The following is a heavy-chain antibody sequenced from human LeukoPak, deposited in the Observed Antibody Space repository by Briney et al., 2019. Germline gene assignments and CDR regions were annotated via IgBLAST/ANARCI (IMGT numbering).Heavy chain of an antibody. D-gene: IGHD5-18*01. CDR2: IKQDGSEK. Sequence: GGSLRLSCAASGFTFSNTWMHWVRQAPGKGLEWVANIKQDGSEKYYVDSVKGRFTISRDNAKNSLYLQMNSLRAEDTAVYYCARDPVAIQLWPTPTYGMDVWGQGTTVTVSS. CDR1: GFTFSNTW. CDR3: ARDPVAIQLWPTPTYGMDV. V-gene: IGHV3-7*01. J-gene: IGHJ6*02.